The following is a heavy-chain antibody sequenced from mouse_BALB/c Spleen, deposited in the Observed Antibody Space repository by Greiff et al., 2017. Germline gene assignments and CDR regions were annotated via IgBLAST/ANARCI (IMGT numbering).Heavy chain of an antibody. CDR3: ARDGDYDYDGDDAMEY. Sequence: EVHLVESGGGLVKPGGSLKLSCAASGFTFSDYYMYWVRQTPEKRLEWVATISDGGSYTYYPDSVKGRFTISRDNAKNNLYLQMSSLKSEDTAMYYCARDGDYDYDGDDAMEYWGQGTSVTVSS. J-gene: IGHJ4*01. D-gene: IGHD2-4*01. CDR1: GFTFSDYY. V-gene: IGHV5-4*02. CDR2: ISDGGSYT.